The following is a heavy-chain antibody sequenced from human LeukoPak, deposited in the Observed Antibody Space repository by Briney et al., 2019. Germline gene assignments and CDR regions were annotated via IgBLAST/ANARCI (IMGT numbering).Heavy chain of an antibody. Sequence: PGRSLRLSCAASGFTFSSYAMHWVRQAPGKGLEWVAVISYDGSNKYYADSVKGRFTISRDNAKNSLYLQMNSLRAEDTALYYCAKDIEWEPRSFDYWGQGTLVTVSS. CDR3: AKDIEWEPRSFDY. V-gene: IGHV3-30-3*01. CDR2: ISYDGSNK. D-gene: IGHD1-26*01. J-gene: IGHJ4*02. CDR1: GFTFSSYA.